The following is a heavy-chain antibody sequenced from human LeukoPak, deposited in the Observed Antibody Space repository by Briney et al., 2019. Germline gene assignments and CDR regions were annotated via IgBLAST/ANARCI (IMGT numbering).Heavy chain of an antibody. CDR2: ISYSGRT. CDR3: ARHEGFYYGMDV. CDR1: GGSITSNNYY. Sequence: SETLSLTCTVSGGSITSNNYYWAWIRQPPGKGLEWIGSISYSGRTYYNPSLKSRVTTSVDTSKNQFSLKLSSVTAADTAVYYCARHEGFYYGMDVWGQGTTVTVSS. J-gene: IGHJ6*02. V-gene: IGHV4-39*01.